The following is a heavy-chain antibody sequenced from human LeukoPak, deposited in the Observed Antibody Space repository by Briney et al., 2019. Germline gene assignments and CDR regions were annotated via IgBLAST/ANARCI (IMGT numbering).Heavy chain of an antibody. CDR2: ISNNGGYT. D-gene: IGHD2-15*01. CDR1: GFTFSSSA. V-gene: IGHV3-23*01. Sequence: GGSLRLSCAASGFTFSSSAMSWVRQAPGEGLEWVSAISNNGGYTYYADSVQGRFTISRDNSKSTLCLQMNSLRAEDTAVYYCAKQLGSCSDGSCYFPYWGQGTLVTVSS. J-gene: IGHJ4*02. CDR3: AKQLGSCSDGSCYFPY.